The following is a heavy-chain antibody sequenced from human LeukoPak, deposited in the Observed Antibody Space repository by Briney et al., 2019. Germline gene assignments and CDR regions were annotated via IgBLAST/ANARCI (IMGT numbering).Heavy chain of an antibody. V-gene: IGHV3-30*04. D-gene: IGHD1-14*01. J-gene: IGHJ4*02. CDR2: ISYDGSNK. CDR3: AKDDAVFGFDY. CDR1: GFTFRNYA. Sequence: GGSLRLSCVASGFTFRNYALYWVRQAPGKGLEWVAVISYDGSNKYYADSVKGRFTISRDNSKNTLYLQMNSLRAEDTAVYYCAKDDAVFGFDYWGQETLVTVSS.